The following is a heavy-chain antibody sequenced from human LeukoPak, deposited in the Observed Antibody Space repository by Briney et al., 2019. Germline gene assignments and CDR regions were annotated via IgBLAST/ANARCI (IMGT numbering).Heavy chain of an antibody. CDR3: ARGDRYYYYYGMDV. CDR2: VIPIFGPA. J-gene: IGHJ6*02. V-gene: IGHV1-69*13. CDR1: GYTFTSYG. Sequence: SVKVSCKASGYTFTSYGISRVRQAPGQGLEWMGGVIPIFGPANYAQRFQGRVTITADESTSTAYMELSSLLSEDAAVYYCARGDRYYYYYGMDVWGQGTTVTVSS.